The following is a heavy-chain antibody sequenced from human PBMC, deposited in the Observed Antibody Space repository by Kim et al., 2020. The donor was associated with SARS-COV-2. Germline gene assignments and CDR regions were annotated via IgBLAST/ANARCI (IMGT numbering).Heavy chain of an antibody. D-gene: IGHD3-10*01. CDR3: ARDNYFGSGSYWPAGYYFDF. J-gene: IGHJ4*02. Sequence: SETLSLTCTVSGGSISSGDYYWSWIRQPPGKGLEWIGYIYYSGSTSYNPSLKSRFTISIDKSKNQFSLNLSSVTAADTAVYYCARDNYFGSGSYWPAGYYFDFWGQGALVTVSS. CDR1: GGSISSGDYY. V-gene: IGHV4-30-4*01. CDR2: IYYSGST.